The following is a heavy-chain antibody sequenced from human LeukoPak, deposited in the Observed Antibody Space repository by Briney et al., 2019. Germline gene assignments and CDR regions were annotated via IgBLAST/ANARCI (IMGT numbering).Heavy chain of an antibody. Sequence: ASVKVSCKASGYTFTGYYMHWVRQAPGQGREWMGWINPNSGGTNYAQKFQGRVTMTRDTSISTAYMELSRLRSDDTAVYYCARGCSSTSCYASAFYYYYYMDVWGKGTTVTVSS. V-gene: IGHV1-2*02. CDR3: ARGCSSTSCYASAFYYYYYMDV. CDR2: INPNSGGT. CDR1: GYTFTGYY. D-gene: IGHD2-2*01. J-gene: IGHJ6*03.